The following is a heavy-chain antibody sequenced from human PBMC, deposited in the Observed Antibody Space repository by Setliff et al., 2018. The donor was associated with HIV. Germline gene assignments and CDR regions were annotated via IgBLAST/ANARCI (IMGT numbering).Heavy chain of an antibody. CDR2: ISYSGNT. CDR3: ARRDPQYNYGHFDY. CDR1: GDSISSISYY. Sequence: SETLSLTCTVSGDSISSISYYWAWIRQTPGKGLEWIGSISYSGNTYCNPSLKSRVTISVDTSKNQFSLKLTSVTAADTAIFYCARRDPQYNYGHFDYWSQGTLVTVSS. J-gene: IGHJ4*02. V-gene: IGHV4-39*01. D-gene: IGHD5-18*01.